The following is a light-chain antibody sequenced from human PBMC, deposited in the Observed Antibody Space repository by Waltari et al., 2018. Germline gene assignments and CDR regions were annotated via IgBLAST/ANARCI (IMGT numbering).Light chain of an antibody. Sequence: QYVLTQPPSSSATPGQRVTLSCPGRSSHIRRTRVHWYQQVPGKAPQPLIFNNSERPSGIPDRFSGSKSGTSASLAISGLQSGDESDYYCAAWDDTLNGPVFGGGTKLTVL. CDR2: NNS. CDR1: SSHIRRTR. CDR3: AAWDDTLNGPV. V-gene: IGLV1-44*01. J-gene: IGLJ3*02.